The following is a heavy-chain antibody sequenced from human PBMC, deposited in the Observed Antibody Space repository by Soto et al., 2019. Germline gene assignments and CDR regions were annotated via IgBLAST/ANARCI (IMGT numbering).Heavy chain of an antibody. Sequence: GTLSLTSAVSGGSFSGYLWSWIRQPPGKGLEWIGEINDGGSINYNPSLKSRVTISVDLSKNQFSLRLDSLTAADTAVYYCARGLYTNSPRCWGQGTLVTVSS. CDR3: ARGLYTNSPRC. D-gene: IGHD2-2*02. J-gene: IGHJ4*02. V-gene: IGHV4-34*01. CDR2: INDGGSI. CDR1: GGSFSGYL.